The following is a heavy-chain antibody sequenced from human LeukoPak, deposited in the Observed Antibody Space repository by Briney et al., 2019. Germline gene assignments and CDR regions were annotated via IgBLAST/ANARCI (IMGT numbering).Heavy chain of an antibody. CDR3: AREFHCSGGSCSHDAFDI. CDR1: GGSFSGYY. D-gene: IGHD2-15*01. CDR2: INHSGST. Sequence: SETLSLTCAVYGGSFSGYYRSWIRQPPGKGLEWIGEINHSGSTNYNPSLKSRVTISVDTSKNQFSLKLSSVTAADTAVYYCAREFHCSGGSCSHDAFDIWGQGTMVTVSS. J-gene: IGHJ3*02. V-gene: IGHV4-34*01.